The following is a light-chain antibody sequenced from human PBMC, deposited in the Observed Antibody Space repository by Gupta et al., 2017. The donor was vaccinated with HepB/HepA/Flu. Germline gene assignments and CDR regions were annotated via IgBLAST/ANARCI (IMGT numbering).Light chain of an antibody. CDR3: MQGKHWPYT. V-gene: IGKV2-30*02. CDR2: EVS. CDR1: QSVVH. J-gene: IGKJ2*01. Sequence: DVVMTQSPLSLPVALGQPASISCRSSQSVVHLNWFHQRPGQSPRRLIYEVSKRDSGVPDRFSGSGSGTDFTLKISRVEAEDVGIYYCMQGKHWPYTFGQGTKLEIK.